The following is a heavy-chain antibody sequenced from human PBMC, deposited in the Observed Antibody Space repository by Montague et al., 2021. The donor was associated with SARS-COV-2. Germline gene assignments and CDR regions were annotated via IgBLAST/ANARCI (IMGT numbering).Heavy chain of an antibody. Sequence: SLRLSCAASGFTFSSYNMNWVRQAPGKGLEWVSYISCSSSTIYYADSVKGRFTISRDNAKDSLYLQMNSLRDEDTAVFYCARVVGPTSYYYYGMDVWGQGTTVTVSS. CDR2: ISCSSSTI. D-gene: IGHD1-26*01. CDR3: ARVVGPTSYYYYGMDV. V-gene: IGHV3-48*02. CDR1: GFTFSSYN. J-gene: IGHJ6*02.